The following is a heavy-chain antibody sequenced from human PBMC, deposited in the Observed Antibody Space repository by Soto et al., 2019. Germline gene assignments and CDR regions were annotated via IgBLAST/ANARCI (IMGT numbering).Heavy chain of an antibody. CDR1: GGSISSYY. CDR3: ARDGSFTMVRGVYGMDV. J-gene: IGHJ6*02. Sequence: SETLSLTCTVSGGSISSYYWSWIRQPPAKGLEWIGYIYYSGSTNYNPSLKSRVTISVDTSKNQFSLKLSSVTAADTAVYYCARDGSFTMVRGVYGMDVWGQGTTVTVSS. CDR2: IYYSGST. D-gene: IGHD3-10*01. V-gene: IGHV4-59*01.